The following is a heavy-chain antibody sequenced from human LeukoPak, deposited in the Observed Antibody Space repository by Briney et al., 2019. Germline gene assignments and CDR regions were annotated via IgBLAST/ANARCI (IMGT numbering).Heavy chain of an antibody. J-gene: IGHJ1*01. CDR2: IKSKTDGGTT. D-gene: IGHD2-21*02. Sequence: GGSLRLSCAASGFTFSNAWMSWVRQAPGKGLEWVGRIKSKTDGGTTDYAAPVKGRFTISRDDSKNTLYLQMNSLKTEDTAVYYCTTAVVVTAKYFQHWGQGTLATVSS. V-gene: IGHV3-15*01. CDR1: GFTFSNAW. CDR3: TTAVVVTAKYFQH.